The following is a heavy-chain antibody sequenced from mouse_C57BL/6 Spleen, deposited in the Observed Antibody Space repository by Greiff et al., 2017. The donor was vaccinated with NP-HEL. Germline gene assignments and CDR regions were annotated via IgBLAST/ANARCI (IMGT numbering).Heavy chain of an antibody. J-gene: IGHJ3*01. V-gene: IGHV1-81*01. Sequence: VKLQESGAELARPGASVKLSCKASGYTFTSYGISWVKQRTGQGLEWIGEIYPRSGNTYYNEKFKGKATLTADKSSSTAYMELRSLTSEDSAVYFCARLDYDRAYWGQGTLVTVSA. CDR2: IYPRSGNT. D-gene: IGHD2-4*01. CDR1: GYTFTSYG. CDR3: ARLDYDRAY.